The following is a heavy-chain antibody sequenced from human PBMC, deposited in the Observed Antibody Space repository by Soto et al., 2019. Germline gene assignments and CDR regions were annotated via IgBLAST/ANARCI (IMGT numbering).Heavy chain of an antibody. V-gene: IGHV3-30*18. D-gene: IGHD1-26*01. J-gene: IGHJ3*02. CDR1: GLTFSRYG. Sequence: QVQLVESGGGVVQPGRSLRLSCGASGLTFSRYGMHWVRQAPGKGLEWVALISYDGSLEYYSDSVKGRFTISRDNSKNTLYLQMNSLRAEDTAMYYCAKDQEWDHDPFDIWGQGTMVTVPS. CDR2: ISYDGSLE. CDR3: AKDQEWDHDPFDI.